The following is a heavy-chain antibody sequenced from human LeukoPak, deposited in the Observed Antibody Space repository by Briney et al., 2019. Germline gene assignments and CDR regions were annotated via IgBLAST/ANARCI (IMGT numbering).Heavy chain of an antibody. CDR2: ITDSGGDT. D-gene: IGHD6-6*01. J-gene: IGHJ4*02. V-gene: IGHV3-23*01. CDR3: AKRAPYGSSSVYFDC. Sequence: GGSLRLSCAASGFTFSSYGMNWVRQAPGKGLEWVSAITDSGGDTYYADSVKGRLTVSRDNSKNTLFLQMNSLRAGDTAIYFCAKRAPYGSSSVYFDCWGQGTLVTVSS. CDR1: GFTFSSYG.